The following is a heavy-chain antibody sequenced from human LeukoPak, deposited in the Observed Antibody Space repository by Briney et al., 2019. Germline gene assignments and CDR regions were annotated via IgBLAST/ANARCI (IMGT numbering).Heavy chain of an antibody. CDR2: ISSSNSYI. Sequence: GGSLRLSCAASGFTFSSYSMNWVRQAPGKGLEWVSSISSSNSYIYYADSVKGRFTISRDNAKNSLYLQMNSLRAEDTAVYYCARDSSSWFNCFDPWGQGTLVTVSS. V-gene: IGHV3-21*01. J-gene: IGHJ5*02. CDR1: GFTFSSYS. D-gene: IGHD6-13*01. CDR3: ARDSSSWFNCFDP.